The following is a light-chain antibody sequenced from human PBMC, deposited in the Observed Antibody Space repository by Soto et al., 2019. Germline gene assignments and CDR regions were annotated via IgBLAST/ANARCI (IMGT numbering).Light chain of an antibody. CDR3: SSYTSSITPFV. CDR2: DVS. J-gene: IGLJ1*01. Sequence: QSALTQPASVSGSPGQSITISCTGTSSDIGGYNYVSWYQRHPGKAPKLMIYDVSDRPSGVSNRFSGSKSGNTASLTISGLQAEDEADYFCSSYTSSITPFVFGTGTKVTVL. V-gene: IGLV2-14*03. CDR1: SSDIGGYNY.